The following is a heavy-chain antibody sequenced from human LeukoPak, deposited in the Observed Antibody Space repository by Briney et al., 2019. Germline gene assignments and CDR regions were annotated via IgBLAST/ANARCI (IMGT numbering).Heavy chain of an antibody. V-gene: IGHV1-2*02. CDR3: ARSNVLGVTSPWYFDC. D-gene: IGHD2-8*02. CDR1: GYTFTGYY. CDR2: INPNSGDT. Sequence: GASVKVSCKASGYTFTGYYMHWVRQAPGQGLEWMGWINPNSGDTNYAQKFQGRVTMTRDTSISTAYMELSRLRSDDTAVYYCARSNVLGVTSPWYFDCWGLGTLVTVSS. J-gene: IGHJ4*02.